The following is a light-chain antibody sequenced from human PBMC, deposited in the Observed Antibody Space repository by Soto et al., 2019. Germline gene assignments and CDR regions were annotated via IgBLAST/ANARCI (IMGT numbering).Light chain of an antibody. CDR2: KAS. CDR3: QQYQTYSQ. CDR1: QSINTW. J-gene: IGKJ1*01. Sequence: DIQMTQSPSTLSASVGDRDTITCRASQSINTWLAWYQLKPGRAPKLLIYKASTLESGVSSRFSGSGSGTEFTLTISSLQPDDFATYYCQQYQTYSQFGQGTKVDIK. V-gene: IGKV1-5*03.